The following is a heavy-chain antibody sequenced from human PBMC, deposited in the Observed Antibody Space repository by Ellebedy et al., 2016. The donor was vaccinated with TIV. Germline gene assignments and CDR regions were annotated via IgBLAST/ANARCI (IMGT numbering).Heavy chain of an antibody. Sequence: ASVKVSCKASGYAFNNYGVSWVRQAPGQGLEWMGWISPYTGDTNSAQKFQGRLTMSTDTSSSTAYMELRSLKSDDSAVYYCARDMVQGMVAIYVWFDYWGQGTLVTVSS. V-gene: IGHV1-18*01. D-gene: IGHD3-10*01. CDR3: ARDMVQGMVAIYVWFDY. J-gene: IGHJ4*02. CDR1: GYAFNNYG. CDR2: ISPYTGDT.